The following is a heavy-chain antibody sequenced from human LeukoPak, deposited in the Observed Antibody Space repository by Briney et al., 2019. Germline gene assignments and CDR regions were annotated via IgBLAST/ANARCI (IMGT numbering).Heavy chain of an antibody. V-gene: IGHV3-74*01. CDR1: GFTFSSYW. D-gene: IGHD6-13*01. CDR2: INNDGSST. Sequence: GGSLRLSCGASGFTFSSYWMHWVRQAPGKGLVWVSRINNDGSSTSYADSVQGRFTISRDNAKNSLYLQMNSLRAEDTAVYYCARGGTSGYSSSLHFWGGNYYFDYWGQGTLVTVSS. CDR3: ARGGTSGYSSSLHFWGGNYYFDY. J-gene: IGHJ4*02.